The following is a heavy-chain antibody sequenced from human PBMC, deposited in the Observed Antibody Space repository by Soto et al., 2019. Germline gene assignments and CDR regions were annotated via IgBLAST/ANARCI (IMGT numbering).Heavy chain of an antibody. Sequence: SVKVSCKASGGSLSSLVISWLRQAPGQGPEWMGGINPMLGVANFAQKFQDRVTITADESTTTAYMELSSLRSEDTAVYYCARGPAQFDPWGQGTLVTVSS. CDR2: INPMLGVA. J-gene: IGHJ5*02. D-gene: IGHD2-2*01. CDR3: ARGPAQFDP. V-gene: IGHV1-69*10. CDR1: GGSLSSLV.